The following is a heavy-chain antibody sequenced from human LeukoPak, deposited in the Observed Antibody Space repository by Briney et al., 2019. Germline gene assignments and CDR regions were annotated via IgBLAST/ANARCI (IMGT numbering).Heavy chain of an antibody. J-gene: IGHJ4*02. CDR3: TLPWGSGSYYDY. D-gene: IGHD3-10*01. V-gene: IGHV3-15*01. CDR2: IKSKTDGGTT. Sequence: PGGSLRLSCAAFGFTFSDYYMSWIRQAPGKGLEWVGHIKSKTDGGTTDYAAPVKGRFTISRDDSKNTLFLQMNSLKTEDTAVYYCTLPWGSGSYYDYWGQGTLVTVSS. CDR1: GFTFSDYY.